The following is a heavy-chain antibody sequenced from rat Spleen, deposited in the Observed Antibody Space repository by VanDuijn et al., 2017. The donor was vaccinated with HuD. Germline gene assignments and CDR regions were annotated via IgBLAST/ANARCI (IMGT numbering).Heavy chain of an antibody. Sequence: EVQLVESGGGLVQPGRSLKLSCAASGFTFSNYGMAWVRQAPTKGLEWVAYISPGGGSTYYRDSVKGRFTVSRDNAKSTLYLQMDSLRSEDTATYYCARAGHTMGIRGDFFDYWGQGVMVTVSS. J-gene: IGHJ2*01. CDR2: ISPGGGST. CDR1: GFTFSNYG. V-gene: IGHV5-29*01. D-gene: IGHD1-9*01. CDR3: ARAGHTMGIRGDFFDY.